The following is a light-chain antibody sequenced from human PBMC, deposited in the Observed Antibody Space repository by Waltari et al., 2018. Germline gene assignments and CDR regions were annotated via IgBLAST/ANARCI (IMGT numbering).Light chain of an antibody. Sequence: DIQMTQSPPSLSASVGDRVTIPCRAILPFSNSLDWYQQKPGKAPKLLIYGSFILQSGVPSRFSGSGSGTDFTLTISSLQPEDFATYYCQQSSSSPITFGQGTRLEIK. CDR2: GSF. CDR1: LPFSNS. V-gene: IGKV1-39*01. J-gene: IGKJ5*01. CDR3: QQSSSSPIT.